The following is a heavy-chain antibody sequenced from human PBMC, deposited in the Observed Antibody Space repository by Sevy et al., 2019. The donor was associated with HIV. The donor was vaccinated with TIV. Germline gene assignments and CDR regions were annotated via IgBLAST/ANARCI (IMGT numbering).Heavy chain of an antibody. CDR3: ARGECSSSSCYYYYGMDV. D-gene: IGHD2-2*01. CDR2: INTNTGNP. J-gene: IGHJ6*02. V-gene: IGHV7-4-1*02. Sequence: SHFYKRSASVKVSCKASGYTFTSYVMNWVRQAPGQGLEWMGWINTNTGNPTYAQGFTGRFVFSLDTSVSTAYLQISSLKAEDTAVYYCARGECSSSSCYYYYGMDVWGQGATVTVSS. CDR1: GYTFTSYV.